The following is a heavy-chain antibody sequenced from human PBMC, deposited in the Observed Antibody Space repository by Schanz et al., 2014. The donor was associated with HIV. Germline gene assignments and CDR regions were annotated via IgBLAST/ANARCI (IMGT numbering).Heavy chain of an antibody. Sequence: QVQLVQSGAEVKKPGSSVKVSCKASGGSFSSYAINWVRQAPGQGLEWMGGIIPIFGTANYAQKFQGRVTIIADESTSTAYMDLRSLRSDDTAVYYCARVANYDGDDYYQRSHFDLWGQGTLVTVSS. D-gene: IGHD3-22*01. CDR2: IIPIFGTA. CDR3: ARVANYDGDDYYQRSHFDL. CDR1: GGSFSSYA. V-gene: IGHV1-69*01. J-gene: IGHJ4*02.